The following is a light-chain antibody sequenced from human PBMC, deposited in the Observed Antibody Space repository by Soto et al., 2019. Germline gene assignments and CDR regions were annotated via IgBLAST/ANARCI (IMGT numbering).Light chain of an antibody. CDR1: QSVSSSY. J-gene: IGKJ4*01. CDR3: QQYGSSPLT. Sequence: EIVLTQSPGTLSLSPGERATLSCRASQSVSSSYLAWYQQKPGQAPRLLIYDASSRATGIPDRFSGSGSGTDFILTISRLEPEDFAVYNCQQYGSSPLTFGGGTKVDIK. V-gene: IGKV3-20*01. CDR2: DAS.